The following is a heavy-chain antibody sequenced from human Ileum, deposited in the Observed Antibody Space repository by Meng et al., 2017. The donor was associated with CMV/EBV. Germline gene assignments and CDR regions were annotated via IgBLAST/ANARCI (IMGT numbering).Heavy chain of an antibody. D-gene: IGHD6-13*01. CDR1: GFTFTTYD. CDR3: AKVSEPGRHGATGMWIDS. Sequence: GGSLRLSCAASGFTFTTYDMTWVRQAPGKGPEWVAVIWHDGSYKFYVDAVKGRFTVSRDNSNNIVYLQMNSLRVEDTAVYYCAKVSEPGRHGATGMWIDSWGQGTLVTVSS. J-gene: IGHJ4*02. CDR2: IWHDGSYK. V-gene: IGHV3-33*03.